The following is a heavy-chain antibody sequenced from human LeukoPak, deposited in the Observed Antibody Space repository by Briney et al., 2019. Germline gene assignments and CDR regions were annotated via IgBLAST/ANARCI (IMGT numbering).Heavy chain of an antibody. D-gene: IGHD6-13*01. J-gene: IGHJ3*02. V-gene: IGHV1-8*01. CDR1: GYTFTSYD. Sequence: ASVKVSCKASGYTFTSYDINWVRQATGQGLEWMGWMNPNSGNTGYAQKFQGRVTMTRNTSISTAYMELSSLRSEDTAVYYCARPTPPQQLAPGAFDIWGQGTMVTVSS. CDR3: ARPTPPQQLAPGAFDI. CDR2: MNPNSGNT.